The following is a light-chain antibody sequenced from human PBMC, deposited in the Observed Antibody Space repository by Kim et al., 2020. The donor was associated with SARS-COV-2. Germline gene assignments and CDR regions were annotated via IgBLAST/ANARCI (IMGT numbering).Light chain of an antibody. J-gene: IGKJ4*01. CDR1: QGISNS. CDR2: ATS. CDR3: QQYYSHPLT. V-gene: IGKV1-NL1*01. Sequence: ASVGDRITSTCRPSQGISNSLAWYPQRLGKAPKLLLSATSKLERGVPSRFSGSGSGTTYTLTLSNLQPEDLATYYCQQYYSHPLTFGGGTKVDIK.